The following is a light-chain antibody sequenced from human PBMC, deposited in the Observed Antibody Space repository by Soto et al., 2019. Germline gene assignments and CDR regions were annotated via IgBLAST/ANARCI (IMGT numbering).Light chain of an antibody. V-gene: IGKV1-27*01. CDR1: QGISNY. CDR3: QKYNSDPFT. J-gene: IGKJ3*01. Sequence: DTQMTQSPSSLSASVGDRVTITCRASQGISNYLAWYQQKPGKVPKLLIYGATTLQSGDPSRFSGSGSGTDFTLNISSLQPEDVATYYCQKYNSDPFTVGPGTQVDIK. CDR2: GAT.